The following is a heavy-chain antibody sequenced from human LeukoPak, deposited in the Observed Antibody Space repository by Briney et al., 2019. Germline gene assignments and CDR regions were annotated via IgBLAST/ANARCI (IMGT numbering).Heavy chain of an antibody. Sequence: ASVKVSCKASGFSFTGDYMHWVRQAPGQGLEWMGWINPNSGGTNSAQKFQGRVTMTRDTSISTAYMELSRLRSDDTAVYYCARGYGDYEFDYWGQGTLVIVSS. V-gene: IGHV1-2*02. CDR1: GFSFTGDY. J-gene: IGHJ4*02. CDR3: ARGYGDYEFDY. CDR2: INPNSGGT. D-gene: IGHD4-17*01.